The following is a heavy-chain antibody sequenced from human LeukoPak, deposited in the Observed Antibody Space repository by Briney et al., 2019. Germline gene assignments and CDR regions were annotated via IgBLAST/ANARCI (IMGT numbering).Heavy chain of an antibody. CDR2: ISGSGSTI. CDR1: GFTFMSHE. Sequence: GGSLRLSCAASGFTFMSHEMNWVRQAPGKWLEWVSYISGSGSTIYYADSVKGRFTISRDNAKNSLYLQMNSLRAEDTAVYYCATYLYKSLDYWGQGTLVTVSS. CDR3: ATYLYKSLDY. D-gene: IGHD3-10*01. J-gene: IGHJ4*02. V-gene: IGHV3-48*03.